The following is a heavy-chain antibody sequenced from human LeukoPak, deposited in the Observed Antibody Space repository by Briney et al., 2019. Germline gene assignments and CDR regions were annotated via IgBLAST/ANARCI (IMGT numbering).Heavy chain of an antibody. CDR3: AKGAPNLPDY. CDR1: GFTFSNYG. D-gene: IGHD2-8*01. J-gene: IGHJ4*02. Sequence: GGSLRLSCAASGFTFSNYGLHWVRQAPGKGLEWVSFIRCDGSNQYYTDSVKGRFTISRDNPKSTLYLQMNSLRTEDTAMYYCAKGAPNLPDYWGQGTLVTVSS. V-gene: IGHV3-30*02. CDR2: IRCDGSNQ.